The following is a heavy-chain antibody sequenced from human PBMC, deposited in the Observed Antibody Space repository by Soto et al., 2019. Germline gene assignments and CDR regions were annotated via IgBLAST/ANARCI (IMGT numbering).Heavy chain of an antibody. V-gene: IGHV2-5*02. J-gene: IGHJ4*02. D-gene: IGHD2-15*01. CDR2: IYWDDDK. CDR1: GFSLSTSGVG. Sequence: QITLKESGPTLVKPTQTLTLTCTFSGFSLSTSGVGVGWIRQPPGKALEWLALIYWDDDKRYSPSLKSRLTSTKYTSKNQVVLTMTNMDPVDTGTYYCAPRGHLLTVFGSWHQGTLVTVSS. CDR3: APRGHLLTVFGS.